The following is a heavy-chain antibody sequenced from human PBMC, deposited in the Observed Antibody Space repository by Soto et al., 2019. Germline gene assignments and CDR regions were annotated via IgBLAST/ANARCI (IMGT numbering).Heavy chain of an antibody. CDR1: GFTLSSYG. J-gene: IGHJ6*02. CDR3: ARDIGNYGMDV. V-gene: IGHV3-33*01. CDR2: IWYDGSNK. D-gene: IGHD3-16*02. Sequence: GGSLRLSCAASGFTLSSYGMHWVRQAPGKGLEWVAVIWYDGSNKYYADSVKGRFTISGDNSKNTLYLQMNSLRAEDTAVYYCARDIGNYGMDVWGQGTTVTVSS.